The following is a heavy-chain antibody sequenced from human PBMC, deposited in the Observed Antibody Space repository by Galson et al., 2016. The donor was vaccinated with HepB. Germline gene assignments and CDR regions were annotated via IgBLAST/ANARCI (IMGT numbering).Heavy chain of an antibody. CDR1: SGSISSGGYY. D-gene: IGHD3-9*01. CDR2: IYFSGTT. Sequence: TLSLTCTVSSGSISSGGYYWSWIRQHPGKGLEWIGYIYFSGTTSYNPSLKSRVTISLDTSKNRFSLKLTSVTAADTAVYFCASNLIGPYYFDYWGQGTLVTVPS. J-gene: IGHJ4*02. V-gene: IGHV4-31*03. CDR3: ASNLIGPYYFDY.